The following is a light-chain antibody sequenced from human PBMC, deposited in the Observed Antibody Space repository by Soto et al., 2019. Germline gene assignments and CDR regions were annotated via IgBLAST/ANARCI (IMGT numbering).Light chain of an antibody. CDR3: CSYAGAYTMI. V-gene: IGLV2-11*01. Sequence: QSALTQPHSVSGSPGQSVTISCTGTSSDVGAYNLVSWYQQHPGKAPKVMIFDVSKRPSGVPDRFSGSKSGNTASLTISGLQADDEADYYCCSYAGAYTMIFGGGTKVTVL. J-gene: IGLJ2*01. CDR1: SSDVGAYNL. CDR2: DVS.